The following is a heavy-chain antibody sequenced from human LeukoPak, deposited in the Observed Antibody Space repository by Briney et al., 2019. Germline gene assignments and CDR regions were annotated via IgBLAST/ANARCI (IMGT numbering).Heavy chain of an antibody. CDR1: GGSISSYY. D-gene: IGHD3-22*01. J-gene: IGHJ4*02. V-gene: IGHV4-59*01. Sequence: KPSETLSLTCTVSGGSISSYYWSWIRQPPGKGLEWIGYIYYSGSTNYNPSLKSRVTISVDTSKNQFSLKLSSVTAADTAVYYCALYYDSSGYDYWGQGTLVTVSS. CDR3: ALYYDSSGYDY. CDR2: IYYSGST.